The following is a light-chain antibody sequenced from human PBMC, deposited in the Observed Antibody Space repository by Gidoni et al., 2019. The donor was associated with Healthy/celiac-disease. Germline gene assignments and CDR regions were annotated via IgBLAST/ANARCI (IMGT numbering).Light chain of an antibody. CDR2: KVS. Sequence: DVVMTQSPLSLTVTIGQPASISCRSSQSLVYSDGNTYLNWFQQRPGQSPRRLICKVSNRDSGVPDRFSGSGSGTDFTLKISRVEAEDVGFYYCMQGTHWPRFTFGPXTKVDIK. CDR3: MQGTHWPRFT. J-gene: IGKJ3*01. CDR1: QSLVYSDGNTY. V-gene: IGKV2-30*01.